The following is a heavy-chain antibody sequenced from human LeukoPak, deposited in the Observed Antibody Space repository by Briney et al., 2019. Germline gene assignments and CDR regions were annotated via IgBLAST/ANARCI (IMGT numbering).Heavy chain of an antibody. CDR1: GLSISSGRF. CDR3: ARKGSKQFGY. CDR2: INHSGST. D-gene: IGHD3-10*01. J-gene: IGHJ4*02. V-gene: IGHV4-38-2*02. Sequence: SEALSLTCSVSGLSISSGRFWVWIRQPPGKGLEWIGEINHSGSTNYNPSLKSRVTISVDTSKNQFSLKLSSVTAADTAVYYCARKGSKQFGYWGQGTLVTVSS.